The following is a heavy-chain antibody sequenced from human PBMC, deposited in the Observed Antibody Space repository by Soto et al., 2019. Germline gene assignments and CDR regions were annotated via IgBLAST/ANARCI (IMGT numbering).Heavy chain of an antibody. J-gene: IGHJ4*02. CDR1: GYSFTRYW. D-gene: IGHD3-22*01. V-gene: IGHV5-10-1*03. Sequence: EVQLVQSGAEVKKPGESLRISCKGSGYSFTRYWISWVRQMPGKGLEWMGRIDPSDSYTNYSPSFQGHVTISADKSISTAYLQWSSLKASDTAMYYCARLPTYYYDSSGKAGFDYWGQGTLVTVSS. CDR2: IDPSDSYT. CDR3: ARLPTYYYDSSGKAGFDY.